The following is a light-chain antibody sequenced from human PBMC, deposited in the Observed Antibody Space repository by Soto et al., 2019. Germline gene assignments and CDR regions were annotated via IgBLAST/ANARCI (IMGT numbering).Light chain of an antibody. CDR2: GAS. V-gene: IGKV3-15*01. CDR3: QQYNNWPPFT. J-gene: IGKJ3*01. Sequence: IALTQSPATVSVSPGDRVTLSCWSSQNIYSNLGWYQQKPGQAPRLLIYGASTRATGIPARFSGSGSGTEFTLTISSLQSEDFAVYYCQQYNNWPPFTFGPGTKVDIK. CDR1: QNIYSN.